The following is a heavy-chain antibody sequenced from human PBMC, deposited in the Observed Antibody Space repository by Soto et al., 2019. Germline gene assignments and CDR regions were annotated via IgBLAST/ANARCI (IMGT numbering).Heavy chain of an antibody. CDR3: ASESEYYFDY. V-gene: IGHV1-18*04. CDR2: ISAYNGNT. CDR1: GYTFTSYG. Sequence: ASVKVSCKASGYTFTSYGISWVRQAPGQGLEWMGWISAYNGNTNYAQKLQGRVTMTTDTSTSTAYMGLRSVRSDDTAVYYCASESEYYFDYWGQGTLVTVSS. J-gene: IGHJ4*02.